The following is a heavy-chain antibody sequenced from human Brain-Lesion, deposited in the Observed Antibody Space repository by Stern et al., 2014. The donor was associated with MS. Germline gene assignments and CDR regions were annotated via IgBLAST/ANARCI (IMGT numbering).Heavy chain of an antibody. Sequence: VQLVESGGGLVKPGGSLRLSCAASGFTFSSYTMNWVRQAPGKGLEGVSSINRGSDYIYYADSVKGRFTISRDNAKNSLYLQMNSLRAEDTALYYCARVETPLADFYYYYGMDVWGQGTTVTVSS. D-gene: IGHD5-18*01. CDR1: GFTFSSYT. J-gene: IGHJ6*02. V-gene: IGHV3-21*01. CDR3: ARVETPLADFYYYYGMDV. CDR2: INRGSDYI.